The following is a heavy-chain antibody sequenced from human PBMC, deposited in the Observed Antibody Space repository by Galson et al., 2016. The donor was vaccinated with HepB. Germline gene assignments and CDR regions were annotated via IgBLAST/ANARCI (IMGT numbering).Heavy chain of an antibody. Sequence: LRLSCAASGFTFSTYWMHWVRQAPGKGLVWVSRIKSDGSGTFYADSVKGRFTISRDNAKNTLYLQMNSLRAEDTAIYYCARDADGAGPTADYWGQGTLVTVSS. CDR1: GFTFSTYW. CDR3: ARDADGAGPTADY. J-gene: IGHJ4*02. CDR2: IKSDGSGT. D-gene: IGHD5-24*01. V-gene: IGHV3-74*01.